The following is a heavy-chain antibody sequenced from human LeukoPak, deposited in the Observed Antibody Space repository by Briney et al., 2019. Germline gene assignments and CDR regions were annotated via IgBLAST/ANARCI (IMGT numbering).Heavy chain of an antibody. CDR3: ARAPLEIVAIDY. CDR2: ISSSGNAI. D-gene: IGHD5-12*01. CDR1: GFTFSGYG. V-gene: IGHV3-48*01. Sequence: GGSLRLSCAASGFTFSGYGMNWVRQAPGRGLEWVSYISSSGNAIHCADSVKGRFTISRDNARNSLYLQLDSLGAEDTALYYCARAPLEIVAIDYWGQGTLVAVSS. J-gene: IGHJ4*02.